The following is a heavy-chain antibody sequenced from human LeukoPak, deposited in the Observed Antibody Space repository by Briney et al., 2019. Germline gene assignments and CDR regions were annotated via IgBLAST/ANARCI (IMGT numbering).Heavy chain of an antibody. J-gene: IGHJ4*02. D-gene: IGHD3-10*01. CDR3: AGVSGGQGFDY. CDR1: GGSISSGSYY. Sequence: PSETLSLTCTVSGGSISSGSYYWSWIRQPAGKGLEWIGRIYTSGSTNYNPSLKGRVTISVDTSKNQFSLKLSSVTAADTAVYYCAGVSGGQGFDYWGQGTLVTVSS. V-gene: IGHV4-61*02. CDR2: IYTSGST.